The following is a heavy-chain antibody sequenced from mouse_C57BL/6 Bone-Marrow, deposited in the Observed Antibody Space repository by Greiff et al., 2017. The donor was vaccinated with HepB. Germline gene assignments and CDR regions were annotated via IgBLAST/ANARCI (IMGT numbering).Heavy chain of an antibody. D-gene: IGHD2-4*01. V-gene: IGHV1-22*01. Sequence: VHVKQSGPELVKPGASVKMSCKASGYTFTDYNMHWVKQSHGKSLEWIGYINPNNCGTRYNQKFKGKATLTGNKSSSTAYMELRSLTSEDSAVYYCANDEGLRRFAYWGQGALVTVSA. CDR3: ANDEGLRRFAY. CDR2: INPNNCGT. J-gene: IGHJ3*01. CDR1: GYTFTDYN.